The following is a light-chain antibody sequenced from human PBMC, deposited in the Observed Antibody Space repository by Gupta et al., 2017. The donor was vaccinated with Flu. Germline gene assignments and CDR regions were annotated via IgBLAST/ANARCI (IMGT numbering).Light chain of an antibody. J-gene: IGKJ3*01. CDR3: QQHGGSSMFT. Sequence: VLTHSPGTLSLSPGERATLSCRASQTISRDDLSWYQQKPGQAPRLLIYDISNRATGIPERFSGSGSGTDFTLTIDRLEPEDFAMYYCQQHGGSSMFTFGHGTKVEIK. CDR2: DIS. CDR1: QTISRDD. V-gene: IGKV3-20*01.